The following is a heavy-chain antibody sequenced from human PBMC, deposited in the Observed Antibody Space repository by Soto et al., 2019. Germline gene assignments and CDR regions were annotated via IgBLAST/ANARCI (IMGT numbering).Heavy chain of an antibody. D-gene: IGHD5-18*01. J-gene: IGHJ4*02. CDR2: IYYSGST. Sequence: SETLSLTCTVSGGSISSGGYYWSWIRQHPGKGLDWIGYIYYSGSTYYNPSLKSRVTISVDTSKNQFSLKLSSVTAADTAVYYCARDLESKDTAMFQTSDYFDYWGQGTLVTVSS. V-gene: IGHV4-31*03. CDR3: ARDLESKDTAMFQTSDYFDY. CDR1: GGSISSGGYY.